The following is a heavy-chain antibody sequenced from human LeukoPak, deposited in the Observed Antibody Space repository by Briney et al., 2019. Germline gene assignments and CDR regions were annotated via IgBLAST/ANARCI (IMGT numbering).Heavy chain of an antibody. CDR2: IYYSGST. D-gene: IGHD3-22*01. Sequence: SETLSLTCTVSGGSISSYYWSWIRQPPGKGLEWIGYIYYSGSTNYNPSLKSRVTISVDTSKNQFSLKLSSVTAADTAVYYCASTVYDSSGYPDAFDIWGQGTMVTVSS. V-gene: IGHV4-59*08. CDR3: ASTVYDSSGYPDAFDI. J-gene: IGHJ3*02. CDR1: GGSISSYY.